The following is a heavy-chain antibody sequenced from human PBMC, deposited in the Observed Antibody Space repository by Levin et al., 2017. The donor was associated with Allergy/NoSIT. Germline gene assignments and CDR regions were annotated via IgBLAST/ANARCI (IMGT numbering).Heavy chain of an antibody. Sequence: GGSLRLSCSASGFAFDSHGMHWVRQAPGKGLEWVAYISFDASKKNYADSVQGRFTISRDSLRNTLYLHMNSLRPEDTAIYYCAKGAAGWHLAWGPDPWGQGTLVTVSS. CDR3: AKGAAGWHLAWGPDP. D-gene: IGHD3-16*01. CDR1: GFAFDSHG. CDR2: ISFDASKK. J-gene: IGHJ5*02. V-gene: IGHV3-30*18.